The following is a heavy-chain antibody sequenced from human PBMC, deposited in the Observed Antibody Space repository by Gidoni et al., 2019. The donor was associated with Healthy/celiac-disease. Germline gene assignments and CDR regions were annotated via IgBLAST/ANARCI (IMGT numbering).Heavy chain of an antibody. CDR3: ARRRITIFGVVIMDWFDP. Sequence: QVQLQESGPGLVKPSQTLSLTCTVSGGSISSGDYYWSWIRQPPGKGLEWIGYIYYSGSTYYNPSLKSRVTISVDTSKNQFSLKLSSVTAADTAVYYCARRRITIFGVVIMDWFDPWGQGTLVTVSS. CDR1: GGSISSGDYY. CDR2: IYYSGST. V-gene: IGHV4-30-4*01. J-gene: IGHJ5*02. D-gene: IGHD3-3*01.